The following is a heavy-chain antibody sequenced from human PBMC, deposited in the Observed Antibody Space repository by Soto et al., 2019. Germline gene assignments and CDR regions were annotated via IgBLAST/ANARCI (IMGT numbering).Heavy chain of an antibody. V-gene: IGHV1-69*18. CDR2: IIPLFST. CDR1: GDTFRNYA. Sequence: QVQLVQSGAEVKKPGSSVKVSCKASGDTFRNYAFTWVRQAPGQGLEWMGTIIPLFSTRYAQKFQGRVTMTADETTSTVYMDLSSLKSDDTAVSYCARDPGIAVVGRGTSCAHWGQGTLVTVSS. J-gene: IGHJ4*02. D-gene: IGHD6-19*01. CDR3: ARDPGIAVVGRGTSCAH.